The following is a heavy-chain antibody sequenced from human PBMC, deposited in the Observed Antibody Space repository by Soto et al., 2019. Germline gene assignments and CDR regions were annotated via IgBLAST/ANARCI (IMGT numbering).Heavy chain of an antibody. CDR1: GGFIRNNY. CDR3: ARLGGYYQAFDN. J-gene: IGHJ4*02. V-gene: IGHV4-59*08. D-gene: IGHD3-3*01. CDR2: IYYTGTS. Sequence: PSETLSLTCTVSGGFIRNNYWSWIRQPPGKGLEWVGYIYYTGTSKYNPSLKSRVTISVDSSKNQFSLKLDSVTAADTAVYYCARLGGYYQAFDNWGQGTLVTVSS.